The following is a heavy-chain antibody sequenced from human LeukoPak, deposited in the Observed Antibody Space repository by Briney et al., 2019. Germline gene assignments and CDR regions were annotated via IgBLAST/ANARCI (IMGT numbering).Heavy chain of an antibody. Sequence: SETLSLTCTVSGGSISSSSYYWGWIRQPPGKGLEWIGSIYYSGSTYYNPSLKSRVTISVDTSKNQFSLKLSSVTAADTAVYYCATLYYDISNEIDYWGQGTLVTVSS. CDR1: GGSISSSSYY. CDR2: IYYSGST. D-gene: IGHD3-9*01. CDR3: ATLYYDISNEIDY. J-gene: IGHJ4*02. V-gene: IGHV4-39*07.